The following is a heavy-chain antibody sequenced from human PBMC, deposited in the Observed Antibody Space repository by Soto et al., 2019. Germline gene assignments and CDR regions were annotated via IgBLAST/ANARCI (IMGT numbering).Heavy chain of an antibody. D-gene: IGHD1-26*01. J-gene: IGHJ5*02. Sequence: PSETLSLTCAVSGRSISSGYYWGWIRQPPGKGLEWIGSIYHSGSTYYNPSLKSRVTISVDTSKNQFSLKLSPVTAADTAVYYCARSPYSGSYYGIGWFDPWGQGTLVTVSS. V-gene: IGHV4-38-2*01. CDR3: ARSPYSGSYYGIGWFDP. CDR1: GRSISSGYY. CDR2: IYHSGST.